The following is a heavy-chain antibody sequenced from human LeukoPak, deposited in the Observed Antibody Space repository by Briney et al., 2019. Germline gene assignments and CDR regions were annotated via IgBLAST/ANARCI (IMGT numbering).Heavy chain of an antibody. J-gene: IGHJ3*02. CDR2: IKQDGSGK. CDR3: AREWYGDPYKAFDI. D-gene: IGHD3-10*01. V-gene: IGHV3-7*03. CDR1: GFTFSGFW. Sequence: GGSLRLSCAASGFTFSGFWMSWVRQAPGKGLEWVANIKQDGSGKYYVDSVKGRFTISRDNAKSSLYLQMNSLRAEDTAVYYCAREWYGDPYKAFDIWGQGTMVTVSS.